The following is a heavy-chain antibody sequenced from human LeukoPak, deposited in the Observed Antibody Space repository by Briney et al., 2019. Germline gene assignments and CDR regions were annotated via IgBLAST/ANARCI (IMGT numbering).Heavy chain of an antibody. CDR3: ARVERTAMASDY. Sequence: PGGSLRLSCAASGFTVSSNYMSWVRQAPGKGLEWVSVIYSGGSTYYADSVKGRFTISRDNSKNTLYLQMNSLRAEDAAVYYCARVERTAMASDYWGQGTLVTVSS. D-gene: IGHD5-18*01. V-gene: IGHV3-53*01. CDR2: IYSGGST. CDR1: GFTVSSNY. J-gene: IGHJ4*02.